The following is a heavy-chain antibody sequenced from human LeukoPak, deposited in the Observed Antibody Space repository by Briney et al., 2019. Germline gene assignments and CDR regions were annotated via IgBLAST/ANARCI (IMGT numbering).Heavy chain of an antibody. CDR2: INSDGSDT. J-gene: IGHJ4*02. D-gene: IGHD3-10*01. CDR1: GFXFSNYW. CDR3: TRGGSGGTVDY. Sequence: GGSLRLSCAASGFXFSNYWIHWVRQAPGKGLVWVSRINSDGSDTTYADSVKGRFTISRDNAKNTLDLQMNSLRDEDTAVYYCTRGGSGGTVDYWGQGTQVTVSS. V-gene: IGHV3-74*01.